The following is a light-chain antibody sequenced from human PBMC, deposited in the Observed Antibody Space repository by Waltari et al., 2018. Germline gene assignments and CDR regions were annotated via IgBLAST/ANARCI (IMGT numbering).Light chain of an antibody. CDR2: DDT. Sequence: QSALTQPSSVSGSPAQSITISCPGPSSDVGTYNLLSWYQQYPGKAPKDRISDDTRRASGVSDRFSGSKSGNTASLTSAGVQAEDEADYYCCSYAGSYTWVFGGGTKLTVL. CDR1: SSDVGTYNL. V-gene: IGLV2-23*01. J-gene: IGLJ3*02. CDR3: CSYAGSYTWV.